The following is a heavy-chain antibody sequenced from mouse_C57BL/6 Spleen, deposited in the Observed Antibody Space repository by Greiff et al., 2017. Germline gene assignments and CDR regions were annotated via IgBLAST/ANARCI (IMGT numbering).Heavy chain of an antibody. Sequence: VQLQQSGAELVKPGASVKMSCKASGYTFTSYWITWVKQRPGQGLEWIGDIYPGSGSTNYNEKFKSKATLTVDTSSSTAYMQLSSLTSEDSAVYYCARRERNYDDYFDYGGQGTTLTVSS. CDR3: ARRERNYDDYFDY. CDR2: IYPGSGST. D-gene: IGHD2-4*01. V-gene: IGHV1-55*01. CDR1: GYTFTSYW. J-gene: IGHJ2*01.